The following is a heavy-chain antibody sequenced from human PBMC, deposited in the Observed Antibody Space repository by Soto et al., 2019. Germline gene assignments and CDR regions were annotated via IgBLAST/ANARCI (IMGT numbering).Heavy chain of an antibody. D-gene: IGHD3-3*01. CDR2: IYYSGST. Sequence: SETLSLTCTVSGGSISSSSYYWGWIRQPPGKGLEWFGSIYYSGSTYYDPSLKSRVTISVDTPKNQFSPKLSSVTAADTAVYYCARQPNVLRFLEWLPDINYMDVWGQGTTVTVSS. CDR3: ARQPNVLRFLEWLPDINYMDV. CDR1: GGSISSSSYY. V-gene: IGHV4-39*01. J-gene: IGHJ6*02.